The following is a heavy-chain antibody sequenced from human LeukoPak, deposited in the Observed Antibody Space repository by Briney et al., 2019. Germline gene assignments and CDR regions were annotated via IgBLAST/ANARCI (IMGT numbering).Heavy chain of an antibody. CDR1: GGSLSSGGYY. CDR3: ARHANDFWSGFDWFDP. J-gene: IGHJ5*02. CDR2: IYYSGST. D-gene: IGHD3-3*01. V-gene: IGHV4-31*03. Sequence: SETLSLTCTVSGGSLSSGGYYWSWIRQHPGKGLEWIGYIYYSGSTYYNPSLKSRVTISVDTSKNQFSLKLSSVTAADTAVYYCARHANDFWSGFDWFDPWGQGTLVTVSS.